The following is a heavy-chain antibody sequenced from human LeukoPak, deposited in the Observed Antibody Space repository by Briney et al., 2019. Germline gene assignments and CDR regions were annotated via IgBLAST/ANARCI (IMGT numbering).Heavy chain of an antibody. CDR3: ARHVHDRGPNYFDY. CDR2: IYYSGST. J-gene: IGHJ4*02. V-gene: IGHV4-39*07. D-gene: IGHD3-10*01. Sequence: ASETLSLTCTVSGGSISSSSYYWGWIRQPPGKGLEWIGSIYYSGSTYYNPSLKSRVTISVDTSKNQFSLKLSSVTAADTAVYYCARHVHDRGPNYFDYWGQGTLVTVSS. CDR1: GGSISSSSYY.